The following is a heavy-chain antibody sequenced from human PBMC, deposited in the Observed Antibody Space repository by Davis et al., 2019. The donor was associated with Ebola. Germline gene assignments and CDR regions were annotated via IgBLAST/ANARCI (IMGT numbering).Heavy chain of an antibody. D-gene: IGHD6-19*01. V-gene: IGHV4-4*02. CDR2: INHSGST. CDR1: GGSISSSNW. CDR3: ASHRSGWVDYYYGMDV. J-gene: IGHJ6*02. Sequence: MPSETLSLTCAVSGGSISSSNWWSWVRQPPGKGLEWIGEINHSGSTNYNPSLKSRVTISVDTSKNQFSLKLSSVTAADTAVYYCASHRSGWVDYYYGMDVWGQGTTVTVSS.